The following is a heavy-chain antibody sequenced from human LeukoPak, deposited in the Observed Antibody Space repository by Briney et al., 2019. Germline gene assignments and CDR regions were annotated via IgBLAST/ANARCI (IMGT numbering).Heavy chain of an antibody. CDR2: IYSGGST. J-gene: IGHJ6*03. CDR1: EFSVGSNY. D-gene: IGHD6-13*01. Sequence: PGGSLRLSCAASEFSVGSNYMTWVRQAPGKGLEWVSLIYSGGSTYYADSVKGRFTISRDNSKNTLYLQMNSLRAEDTAVYYCAREISGPLAAAGGYYYYYMDVWGKGTTVTISS. V-gene: IGHV3-66*01. CDR3: AREISGPLAAAGGYYYYYMDV.